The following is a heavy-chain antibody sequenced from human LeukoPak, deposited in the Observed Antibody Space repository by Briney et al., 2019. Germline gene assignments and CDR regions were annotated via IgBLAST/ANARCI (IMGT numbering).Heavy chain of an antibody. CDR2: IWYDGSNK. Sequence: GGSLRLSCAASGFTFRSYGMHWVRQAPGKGLEWVAVIWYDGSNKYYADSVKGRFTISRDNSKNTLYLQMNSLRAEDTAVYYCARGLHYYYYGMDVWGQGTTVTASS. D-gene: IGHD3-10*01. CDR3: ARGLHYYYYGMDV. CDR1: GFTFRSYG. J-gene: IGHJ6*02. V-gene: IGHV3-33*01.